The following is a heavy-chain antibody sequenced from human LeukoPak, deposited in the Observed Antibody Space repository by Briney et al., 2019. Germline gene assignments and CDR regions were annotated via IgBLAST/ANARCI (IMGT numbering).Heavy chain of an antibody. D-gene: IGHD3-9*01. CDR3: ARRYYDILTGYSEFDY. J-gene: IGHJ4*02. V-gene: IGHV4-34*01. CDR1: GGSFSGYY. CDR2: INHSGST. Sequence: SETLSLTCAVYGGSFSGYYWSWIRQPPGKGLEWIGEINHSGSTNYNPSLKSRVTISVDTSKNQFSLKLSSVTAADTAVYYCARRYYDILTGYSEFDYWGQGTLVTVSS.